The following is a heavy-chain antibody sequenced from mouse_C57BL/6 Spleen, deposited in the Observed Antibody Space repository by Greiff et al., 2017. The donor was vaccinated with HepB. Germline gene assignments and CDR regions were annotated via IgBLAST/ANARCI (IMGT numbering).Heavy chain of an antibody. CDR3: ASSTTVAFDF. CDR1: GYTFTDYY. D-gene: IGHD1-1*01. Sequence: EVQLQQSGPELVKPGASVKISCKASGYTFTDYYMNWVKQSHGKSLEWIGDINPNNGGTSYNQKFKGKATLTVDKSSSTAYMELRSLTSEDSAVYYCASSTTVAFDFWGQGTTLTVSS. J-gene: IGHJ2*01. V-gene: IGHV1-26*01. CDR2: INPNNGGT.